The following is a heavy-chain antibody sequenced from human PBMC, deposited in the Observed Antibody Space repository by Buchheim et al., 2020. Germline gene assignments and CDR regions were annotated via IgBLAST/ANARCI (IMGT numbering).Heavy chain of an antibody. CDR1: GGSISSGSYY. J-gene: IGHJ4*02. CDR3: ARGSWGAVAGTAFDY. V-gene: IGHV4-61*02. Sequence: QVQLQESGPGLVKPSQTLSLTCTVSGGSISSGSYYWSWIRQPAGKGLEWIGRIYTSGSTNYNPSLKSRVTIPVDTSKNQFSLKLSSVTAADTAVYYCARGSWGAVAGTAFDYWGQGTL. D-gene: IGHD6-19*01. CDR2: IYTSGST.